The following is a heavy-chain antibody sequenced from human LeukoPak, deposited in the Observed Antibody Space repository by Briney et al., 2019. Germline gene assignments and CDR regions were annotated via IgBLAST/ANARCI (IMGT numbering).Heavy chain of an antibody. CDR3: AKALLTYTAMVPIGY. V-gene: IGHV3-30*07. J-gene: IGHJ4*02. Sequence: PGGSLRLSCAASGFTFSSYAMHWVRQAPGKGLEWVAVISYDGSNKYYADSVKGRFTISRDNSKNTLYLQMNSLRAEDTAVYYCAKALLTYTAMVPIGYWGQGTLVTVSS. D-gene: IGHD5-18*01. CDR1: GFTFSSYA. CDR2: ISYDGSNK.